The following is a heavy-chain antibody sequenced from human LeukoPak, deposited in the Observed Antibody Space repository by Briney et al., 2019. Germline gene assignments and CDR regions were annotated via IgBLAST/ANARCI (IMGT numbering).Heavy chain of an antibody. CDR3: ARDYDRGWYASLLLPYNGLDV. D-gene: IGHD6-19*01. CDR1: RHSFTDYY. J-gene: IGHJ6*02. V-gene: IGHV1-2*02. Sequence: HGASVKVSCRASRHSFTDYYIQWVRQAPGQGLEWMGWINPNSGATKYAQKFQGRVIMTSDTSITEAYMELRRLRSDDTAVYYCARDYDRGWYASLLLPYNGLDVWGQGTTVTISS. CDR2: INPNSGAT.